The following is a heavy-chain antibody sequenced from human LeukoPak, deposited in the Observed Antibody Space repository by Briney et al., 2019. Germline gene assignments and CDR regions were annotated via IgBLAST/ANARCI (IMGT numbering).Heavy chain of an antibody. CDR2: VSDNGGTK. V-gene: IGHV3-23*01. CDR1: GFTFSNYA. CDR3: AREGRGSGYHPHFDY. D-gene: IGHD3-3*01. J-gene: IGHJ4*02. Sequence: PGGSLRLSCAASGFTFSNYAMSWVRQAPGKGLGWVSTVSDNGGTKYYADSVKGRFTISRDNSKNTLYLQMNSLRAEDTAVYYCAREGRGSGYHPHFDYWGQGTLVTVSS.